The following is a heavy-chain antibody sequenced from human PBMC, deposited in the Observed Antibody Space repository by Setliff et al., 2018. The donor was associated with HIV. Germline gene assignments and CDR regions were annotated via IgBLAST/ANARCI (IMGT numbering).Heavy chain of an antibody. V-gene: IGHV1-18*01. Sequence: ASVKVSCKASGYIFISYGISWVRQAPGQGLEWMGWISAYSGNTNYAQKVQGRVTMTTHTPTNTAYMELSSLRSDDSAIYYCARGIARGTVFGVVGYFDYWGQGTPVTVSS. CDR2: ISAYSGNT. CDR3: ARGIARGTVFGVVGYFDY. CDR1: GYIFISYG. J-gene: IGHJ4*02. D-gene: IGHD3-3*01.